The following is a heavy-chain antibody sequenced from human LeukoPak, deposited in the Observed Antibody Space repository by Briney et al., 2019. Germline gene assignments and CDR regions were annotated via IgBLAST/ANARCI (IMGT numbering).Heavy chain of an antibody. CDR2: VYKSGNT. D-gene: IGHD3-22*01. V-gene: IGHV4-39*07. CDR1: GGSISSSDYY. CDR3: ARDKRDDYDSTGPMDY. J-gene: IGHJ4*02. Sequence: SETLSLTCTVSGGSISSSDYYWAWIRQPPGKGLEWIGSVYKSGNTYYNPSLKSRVTISVDTSKNQLSLRLNAVTAADTAMYYCARDKRDDYDSTGPMDYWGQGTLVTVS.